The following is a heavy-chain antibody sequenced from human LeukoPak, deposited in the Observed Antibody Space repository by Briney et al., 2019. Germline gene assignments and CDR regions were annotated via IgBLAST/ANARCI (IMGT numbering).Heavy chain of an antibody. CDR1: GFTFSSYW. CDR2: INSDGSST. V-gene: IGHV3-74*01. CDR3: ARGLRSMIVVVPFDY. J-gene: IGHJ4*02. D-gene: IGHD3-22*01. Sequence: PGGSLRLSCAASGFTFSSYWMHWVRQAPGKGLVWVSRINSDGSSTSYADSVKGRFTISRDNAKNSLYLQMNSLRAEDTAVYYCARGLRSMIVVVPFDYWGQGTLVTVSS.